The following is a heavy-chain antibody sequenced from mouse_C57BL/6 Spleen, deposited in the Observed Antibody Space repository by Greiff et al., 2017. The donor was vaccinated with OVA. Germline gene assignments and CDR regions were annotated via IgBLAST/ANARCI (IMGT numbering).Heavy chain of an antibody. CDR3: ARDEGGSNYYYAMDY. CDR1: GYTFTSYW. Sequence: QVQLKQPGAELVKPGASVKLSCKASGYTFTSYWMHWVKQRPGQGLEWIGMIHPNSGSTNYNEKFKSKSTLTADKSSSTVYMELKRLTTEDSEVYFCARDEGGSNYYYAMDYGGQGTSVTVSS. J-gene: IGHJ4*01. CDR2: IHPNSGST. V-gene: IGHV1-64*01. D-gene: IGHD2-5*01.